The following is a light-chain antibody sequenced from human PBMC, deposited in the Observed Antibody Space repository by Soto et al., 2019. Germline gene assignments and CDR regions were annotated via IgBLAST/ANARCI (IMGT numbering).Light chain of an antibody. V-gene: IGKV1-39*01. J-gene: IGKJ1*01. CDR2: AAS. Sequence: VHMTLSTSSLSASIGNRVTLTCRASQTISRYLNWYQQKKGRAPNLLRYAASSLHSGVPSRFSVSGYGTDFNLTITRLQTEDFATYYCQQSFSIPWTFGQGTKVDIK. CDR3: QQSFSIPWT. CDR1: QTISRY.